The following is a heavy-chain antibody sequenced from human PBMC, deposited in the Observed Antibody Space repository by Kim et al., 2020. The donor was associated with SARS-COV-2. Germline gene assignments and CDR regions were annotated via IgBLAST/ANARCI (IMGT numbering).Heavy chain of an antibody. V-gene: IGHV4-59*09. Sequence: SRVTISVDTSKNQFSLKLSSVTAADTAVYYCARGTRVTMVRGVTRGPLDYWGQGTLVTVSS. J-gene: IGHJ4*02. D-gene: IGHD3-10*01. CDR3: ARGTRVTMVRGVTRGPLDY.